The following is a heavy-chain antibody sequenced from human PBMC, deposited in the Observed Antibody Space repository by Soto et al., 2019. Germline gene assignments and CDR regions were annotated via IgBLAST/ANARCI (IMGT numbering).Heavy chain of an antibody. Sequence: PGGSLRLSCAASGFTFSSYVMHWVRQAPGKGLEWVALIWYDGSIKHYADSVKGRFTISRDNSKNTLFLQMNSLRAEDVAVYYCASEKIDGFDYWGQGTLVTVS. D-gene: IGHD3-22*01. J-gene: IGHJ4*02. CDR2: IWYDGSIK. CDR3: ASEKIDGFDY. CDR1: GFTFSSYV. V-gene: IGHV3-33*08.